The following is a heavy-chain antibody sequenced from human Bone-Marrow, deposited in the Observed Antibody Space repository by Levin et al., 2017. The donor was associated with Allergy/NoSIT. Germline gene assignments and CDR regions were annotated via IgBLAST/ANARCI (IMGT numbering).Heavy chain of an antibody. Sequence: GGSLRLSCSASGLKFDDYSFHWIRQTPGKGLEWISTISWNGGIIYYAASVKGRFTISRDNARDSVFLQMTSLRADDTAFYYCARRNYYYGLDVWGQGTAVTVSS. V-gene: IGHV3-9*01. CDR1: GLKFDDYS. J-gene: IGHJ6*02. CDR3: ARRNYYYGLDV. CDR2: ISWNGGII.